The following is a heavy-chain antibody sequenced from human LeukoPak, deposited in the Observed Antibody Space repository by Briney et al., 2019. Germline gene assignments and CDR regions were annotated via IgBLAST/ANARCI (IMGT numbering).Heavy chain of an antibody. Sequence: TGGSLRLSCAASGFTVSSNYMSWVRQAPGKGLEWIGYIYHSGSTYYNPSLKSRVTISVDRSKNQFSLKLSSVTAADTAVYYCARGQPGYCSSTSCLYYYGMDVWGQGTTVTVSS. V-gene: IGHV4-4*02. D-gene: IGHD2-2*01. CDR3: ARGQPGYCSSTSCLYYYGMDV. CDR1: GFTVSSNY. J-gene: IGHJ6*02. CDR2: IYHSGST.